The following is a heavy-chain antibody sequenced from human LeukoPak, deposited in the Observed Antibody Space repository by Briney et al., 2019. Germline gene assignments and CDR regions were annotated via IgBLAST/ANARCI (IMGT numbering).Heavy chain of an antibody. CDR1: GFTFSSYG. CDR3: AKDGGWYIDY. Sequence: PGGSLRLSCAASGFTFSSYGMHWVRQAPGKGLEWVAVISYDGSNKYYADYVKGRFTISRDNSKNTLYLQMKSLRAGDTAVYYCAKDGGWYIDYWGQGTLVTVSS. V-gene: IGHV3-30*18. CDR2: ISYDGSNK. D-gene: IGHD6-19*01. J-gene: IGHJ4*02.